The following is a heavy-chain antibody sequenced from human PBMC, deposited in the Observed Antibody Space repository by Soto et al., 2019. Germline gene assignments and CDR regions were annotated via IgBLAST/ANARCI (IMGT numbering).Heavy chain of an antibody. V-gene: IGHV3-30*18. CDR3: AKGVDGAVAGQWYFDL. J-gene: IGHJ2*01. CDR1: GFTFSSYG. CDR2: ISYDGSNK. Sequence: QVQLVESGGGVVQPGRSLRLSCAASGFTFSSYGMHWVRQAPGKGLEWVAVISYDGSNKYYADSVKGRFTISRDNSKNTLYLQMYSLRAEDTAVYYCAKGVDGAVAGQWYFDLWGRGTLVTVSS. D-gene: IGHD6-19*01.